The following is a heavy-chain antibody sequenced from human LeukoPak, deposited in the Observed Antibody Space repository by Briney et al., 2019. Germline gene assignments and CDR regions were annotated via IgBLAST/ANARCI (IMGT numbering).Heavy chain of an antibody. Sequence: PSETLSLTRTVSGGSIISYYWSWMRQPAGKGLEWIGRIYSSGSTDYNPSLKSRVTMSVDTSKNQFSLKLSSVTAADTAVYYCARDVLFYGSGSYYMDVWGKGITVTISS. CDR3: ARDVLFYGSGSYYMDV. D-gene: IGHD3-10*01. J-gene: IGHJ6*03. V-gene: IGHV4-4*07. CDR2: IYSSGST. CDR1: GGSIISYY.